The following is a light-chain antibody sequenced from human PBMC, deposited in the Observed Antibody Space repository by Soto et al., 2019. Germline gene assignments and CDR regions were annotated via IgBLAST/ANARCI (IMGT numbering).Light chain of an antibody. CDR1: RSLVYSDGDIY. CDR2: AAS. J-gene: IGKJ5*01. Sequence: DVVMTQSPLSLPVTLGQPASISCRSSRSLVYSDGDIYLSWYQQKPGKAPKLLIYAASDLQAEVPSRFSGSGSGTDFTLTISSLQSEDFAVYFCQQYDNWPYTFGQGTRLEIK. CDR3: QQYDNWPYT. V-gene: IGKV2D-30*01.